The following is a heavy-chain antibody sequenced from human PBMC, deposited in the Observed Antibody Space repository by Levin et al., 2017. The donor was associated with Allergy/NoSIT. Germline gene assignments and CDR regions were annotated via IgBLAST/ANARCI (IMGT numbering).Heavy chain of an antibody. V-gene: IGHV3-30*04. D-gene: IGHD3-22*01. J-gene: IGHJ6*02. CDR3: ARDSITMIVPGFYGMDV. Sequence: GGSLRLSCAASGFTFSSYAMHWVRQAPGKGLEWVAVISYDGSNKYYADSVKGRFTISRDNSKNTLYLQMNSLRAEDTAVYYCARDSITMIVPGFYGMDVWGQGTTVTVSS. CDR1: GFTFSSYA. CDR2: ISYDGSNK.